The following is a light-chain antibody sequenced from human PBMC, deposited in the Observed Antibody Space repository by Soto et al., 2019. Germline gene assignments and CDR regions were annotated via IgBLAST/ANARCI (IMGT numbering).Light chain of an antibody. J-gene: IGKJ1*01. V-gene: IGKV1-5*01. CDR2: DAS. Sequence: DIQMTQSPSTRSASIGDRVTITCRASQSLSTWLAWYQQKPGKAPNLLIYDASTLERGVPSRFSGSGSGTEFTLTISSLQPDDFASYYCKQYNSYSWTFGQGTKVEIK. CDR3: KQYNSYSWT. CDR1: QSLSTW.